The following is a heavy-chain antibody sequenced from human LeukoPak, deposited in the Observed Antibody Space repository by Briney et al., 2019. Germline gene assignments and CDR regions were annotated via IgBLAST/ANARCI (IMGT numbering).Heavy chain of an antibody. J-gene: IGHJ5*02. V-gene: IGHV4-34*01. CDR2: IYYSGST. Sequence: PSETLSLTCAVYGGSFSGYYWTWIRQPPGKGLEWIGSIYYSGSTYYNPSLKSRVTISVDTSKNQFSLKLSSVTAADTAVYYCARRGGWFDPWGQGTLVTVSS. D-gene: IGHD3-16*01. CDR1: GGSFSGYY. CDR3: ARRGGWFDP.